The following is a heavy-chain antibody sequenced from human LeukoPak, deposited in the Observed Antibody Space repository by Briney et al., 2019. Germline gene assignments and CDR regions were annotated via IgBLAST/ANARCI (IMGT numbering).Heavy chain of an antibody. CDR2: IKSKTDGGTT. CDR1: GFTFSNVW. D-gene: IGHD2-2*01. CDR3: TTTLVVPAY. J-gene: IGHJ4*02. Sequence: GGSLRLSCAASGFTFSNVWMNWVRQAPEKGLEWVCRIKSKTDGGTTDYAAPVKGRFTISRDDSKNTLYLQMNSLKTEDTAVYYCTTTLVVPAYWGQGTLVTVSS. V-gene: IGHV3-15*07.